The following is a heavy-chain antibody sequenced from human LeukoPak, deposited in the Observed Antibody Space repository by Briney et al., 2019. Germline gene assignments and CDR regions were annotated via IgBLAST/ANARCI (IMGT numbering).Heavy chain of an antibody. D-gene: IGHD3-10*01. CDR3: AKRRRGTYFGSGRDLLGAFDI. Sequence: GGFLRLSCAASGFTFSSYAMNWVRQTPEKGLEWVSAISGGGGTTFYADSVKGRFTISRDNSNNALYLQMNSLRAEDTAVYYCAKRRRGTYFGSGRDLLGAFDIWGQGTMVTVSS. CDR1: GFTFSSYA. J-gene: IGHJ3*02. CDR2: ISGGGGTT. V-gene: IGHV3-23*01.